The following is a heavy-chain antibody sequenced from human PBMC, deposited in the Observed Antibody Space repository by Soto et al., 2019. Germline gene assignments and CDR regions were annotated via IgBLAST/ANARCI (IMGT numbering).Heavy chain of an antibody. J-gene: IGHJ4*02. CDR2: IYYGVSA. V-gene: IGHV4-39*01. Sequence: QLQLRESGPGLVRPSETLSLTCTVSGSDVTSSRYYWAWIRQTPGQGLEWIATIYYGVSAYYSASLTSRFTLSIDTSKNQFSLKMTSVTAAVTAVYFCATREPHNDFWSANYFFAYWGQGTLVTVSS. CDR3: ATREPHNDFWSANYFFAY. D-gene: IGHD3-3*01. CDR1: GSDVTSSRYY.